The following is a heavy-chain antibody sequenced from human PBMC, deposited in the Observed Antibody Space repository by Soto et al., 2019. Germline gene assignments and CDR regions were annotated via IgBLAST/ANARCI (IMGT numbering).Heavy chain of an antibody. CDR1: GGSVRSDSYY. Sequence: PSETLSLTCTVSGGSVRSDSYYWSWIRQPPEKELQWIGYIHYNGSTDYSPSLKSRVTISLDMSKNHVSLILKSVNIADSAVYYCARGHFDSRGYSNALDYWGQGIQVTVS. CDR3: ARGHFDSRGYSNALDY. V-gene: IGHV4-61*03. CDR2: IHYNGST. J-gene: IGHJ4*02. D-gene: IGHD3-22*01.